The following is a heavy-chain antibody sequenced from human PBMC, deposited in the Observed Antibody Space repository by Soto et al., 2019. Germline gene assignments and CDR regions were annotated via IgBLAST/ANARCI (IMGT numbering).Heavy chain of an antibody. J-gene: IGHJ6*02. CDR1: GFTFSSYS. V-gene: IGHV3-48*02. CDR2: ISSSSSTI. D-gene: IGHD3-3*01. Sequence: PGGSLRLSCAASGFTFSSYSMNWVRQAPGKGLEWVSYISSSSSTIYYADSVKGRFTISRDNAKNSLYLQMNSLRDEDTAVYYCARGIREWLLYDYYGMDVWGQGTTVTVSS. CDR3: ARGIREWLLYDYYGMDV.